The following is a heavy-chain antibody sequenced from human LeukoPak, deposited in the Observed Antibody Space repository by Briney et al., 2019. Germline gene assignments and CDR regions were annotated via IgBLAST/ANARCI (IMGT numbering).Heavy chain of an antibody. CDR3: ARAGGIAVAGEDYYYYYMDV. D-gene: IGHD6-19*01. J-gene: IGHJ6*03. Sequence: ASVKVSCKASGYTFTSFYMHWVRQAPGQGLEWMGIINPSGGSTSYAQKFQGRVTMTRDMSTSTVYMELSSLRSEDTAVYYCARAGGIAVAGEDYYYYYMDVWGKGTTVTVSS. CDR1: GYTFTSFY. CDR2: INPSGGST. V-gene: IGHV1-46*01.